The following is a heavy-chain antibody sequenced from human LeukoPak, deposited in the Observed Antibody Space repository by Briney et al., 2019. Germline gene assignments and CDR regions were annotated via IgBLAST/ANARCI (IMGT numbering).Heavy chain of an antibody. Sequence: KPSETLSLTCAVYGGSFSGYYWSWIRQPPGKGLEWIGEINHSGNTNYNPSLKSRVTISVDTSKNQFSLKLSSVTAADTAVYYCARGNSSRGYSYGPSTYGMDVWGQGTTVTVSS. CDR3: ARGNSSRGYSYGPSTYGMDV. D-gene: IGHD5-18*01. CDR1: GGSFSGYY. CDR2: INHSGNT. J-gene: IGHJ6*02. V-gene: IGHV4-34*01.